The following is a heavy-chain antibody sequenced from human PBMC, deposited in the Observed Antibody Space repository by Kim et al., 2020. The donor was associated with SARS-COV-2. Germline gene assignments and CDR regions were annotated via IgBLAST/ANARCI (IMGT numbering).Heavy chain of an antibody. J-gene: IGHJ4*02. V-gene: IGHV4-59*13. CDR2: IYYSGST. CDR3: ARVTSLSLAAAIGPFDY. Sequence: SETLSLTCTVSGGSISSYYWSWIRQPPGKGLEWIGYIYYSGSTNYNPSLKSRVTISVDTSKNQFSLKLSSVTAADTAVYYCARVTSLSLAAAIGPFDYWGQGTLVTVSS. CDR1: GGSISSYY. D-gene: IGHD6-13*01.